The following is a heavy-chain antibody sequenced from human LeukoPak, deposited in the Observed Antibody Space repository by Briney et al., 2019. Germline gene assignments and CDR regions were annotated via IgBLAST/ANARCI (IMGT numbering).Heavy chain of an antibody. Sequence: SETLSLTCAVYGGSFSGYYWSWIRQPPGKGLEWIGEINHSGSTNYNPSLKSRVTIPVDTSKNQFSLKLSSVTAADTAVYYCARGTLAAYYYYYMDVWGKGTTVTVSS. CDR2: INHSGST. V-gene: IGHV4-34*01. J-gene: IGHJ6*03. CDR3: ARGTLAAYYYYYMDV. D-gene: IGHD6-25*01. CDR1: GGSFSGYY.